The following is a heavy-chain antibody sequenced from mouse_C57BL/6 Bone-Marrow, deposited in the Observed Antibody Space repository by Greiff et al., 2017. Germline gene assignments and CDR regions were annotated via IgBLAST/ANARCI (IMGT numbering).Heavy chain of an antibody. J-gene: IGHJ3*01. CDR1: GFTFSSYA. V-gene: IGHV5-4*03. D-gene: IGHD2-4*01. CDR3: ARALFYYDYDEWFAY. Sequence: EVMLVESGGGLVKPGGSLKLSCAASGFTFSSYAMSWVRQTPEKRLEWVATISDGGSYTYYPDNVKGRFTISRDNAKNNLYLQMSHLKSEDTAMYYCARALFYYDYDEWFAYWGQGTLVTVSA. CDR2: ISDGGSYT.